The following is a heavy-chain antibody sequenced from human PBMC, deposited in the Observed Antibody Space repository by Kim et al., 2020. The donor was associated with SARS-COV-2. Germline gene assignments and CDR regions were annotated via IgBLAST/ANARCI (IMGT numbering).Heavy chain of an antibody. CDR1: GGTFSSYA. J-gene: IGHJ6*02. CDR3: ARERSSGWDSFQVENYYYYGMDV. CDR2: IIPILGIA. V-gene: IGHV1-69*04. D-gene: IGHD6-19*01. Sequence: SVKVSCKASGGTFSSYAISWVRQAPGQGLEWMGRIIPILGIANYAQKFQGRVTITADKSTSTAYMELSSLRSEDTAVYYCARERSSGWDSFQVENYYYYGMDVWGQGTTVTVSS.